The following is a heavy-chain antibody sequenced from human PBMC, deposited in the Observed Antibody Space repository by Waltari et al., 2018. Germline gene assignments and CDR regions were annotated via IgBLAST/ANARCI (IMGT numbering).Heavy chain of an antibody. CDR3: ARGIIAVAGKDYFDY. J-gene: IGHJ4*02. Sequence: QLQLQESGPGLVKPSETLSLTCTVSGGSISSSSYYWGWIRQPPGKGLEWIGSIYYSGSTYYNPSPKSRVTISVDTSKNQFSLKLSSVTAADTAVYYCARGIIAVAGKDYFDYWGQGTLVTVSS. V-gene: IGHV4-39*07. CDR2: IYYSGST. D-gene: IGHD6-19*01. CDR1: GGSISSSSYY.